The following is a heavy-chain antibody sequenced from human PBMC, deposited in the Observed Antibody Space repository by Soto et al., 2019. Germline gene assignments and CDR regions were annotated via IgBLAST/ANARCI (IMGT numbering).Heavy chain of an antibody. CDR1: GFTFSNYA. J-gene: IGHJ6*02. CDR2: IAHDGSYK. V-gene: IGHV3-30-3*01. CDR3: SGERTSDGRSFLTSHGLDV. D-gene: IGHD2-15*01. Sequence: QVQLVESGGGVVQPGRSLRLSCAASGFTFSNYAIHWVRQAPGKGLEWVAVIAHDGSYKFYADSVKGRFTISRDNSDNTLHLQLSSLRVEDTAVYYCSGERTSDGRSFLTSHGLDVWGQGATVTVSS.